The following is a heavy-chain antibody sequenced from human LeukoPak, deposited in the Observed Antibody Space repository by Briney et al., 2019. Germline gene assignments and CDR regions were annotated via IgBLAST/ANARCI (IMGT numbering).Heavy chain of an antibody. Sequence: SGGSLRLSCAASGFTFDDYAMHWVRQAPGKGLECVSLISWDGDSTYYADSVKGRFSISRDNSKNTVYLQMNSLRAEDTAVYYCARELREHGVFDIWGQGTMVTVSS. CDR1: GFTFDDYA. V-gene: IGHV3-43D*03. CDR3: ARELREHGVFDI. D-gene: IGHD1-26*01. CDR2: ISWDGDST. J-gene: IGHJ3*02.